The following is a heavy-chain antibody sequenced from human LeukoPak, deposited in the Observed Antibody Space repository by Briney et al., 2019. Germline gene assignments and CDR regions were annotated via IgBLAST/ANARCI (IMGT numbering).Heavy chain of an antibody. V-gene: IGHV4-31*03. Sequence: SETLSLTCTVSGGSISSGGYYWSWIRQHPGKGLEWIGYIYYSGSTYYNPSLKSRVTISVDTSKNQFSLKLSSVTAADTAVYYCARQYGAPYYFDYWGQGTLVTVSS. J-gene: IGHJ4*02. CDR3: ARQYGAPYYFDY. CDR1: GGSISSGGYY. D-gene: IGHD2-8*01. CDR2: IYYSGST.